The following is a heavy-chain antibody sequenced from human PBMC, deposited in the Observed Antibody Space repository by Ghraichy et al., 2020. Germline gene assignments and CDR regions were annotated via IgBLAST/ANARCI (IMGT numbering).Heavy chain of an antibody. J-gene: IGHJ4*02. CDR3: ARGRRLVRSSWYKIDY. Sequence: SETLSLTCAVYGGSFSGYYWSWIRQPPGKGLEWIGEINHSGSTNYNPSLKSRVTISVDTSKNQFSLKLSSVTAADTAVYYCARGRRLVRSSWYKIDYWGQGTLVTVSS. D-gene: IGHD6-13*01. CDR2: INHSGST. V-gene: IGHV4-34*01. CDR1: GGSFSGYY.